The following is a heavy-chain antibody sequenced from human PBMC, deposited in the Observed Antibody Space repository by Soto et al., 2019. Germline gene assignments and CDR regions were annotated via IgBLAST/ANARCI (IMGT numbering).Heavy chain of an antibody. J-gene: IGHJ6*03. Sequence: ASVKVSGKASGDTFTSYYINWVRQATGQGLEWMGWMNPNSGNTGYAQKFQGRVTMTRNTSISTAYMELSSLRSEDTAVYYCARGYCTNGVCSGYSSSSDMDAWGKGNTLTIS. CDR2: MNPNSGNT. D-gene: IGHD2-8*01. CDR1: GDTFTSYY. CDR3: ARGYCTNGVCSGYSSSSDMDA. V-gene: IGHV1-8*01.